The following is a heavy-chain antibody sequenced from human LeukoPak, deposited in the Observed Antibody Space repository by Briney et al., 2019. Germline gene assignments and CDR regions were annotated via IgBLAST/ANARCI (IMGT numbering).Heavy chain of an antibody. CDR3: AKDSEATITPLSAFDI. Sequence: PGGSLRLSCAASGFSFRNYAISWVRQAPGKGLEWVSSISGSGGSTYSADSVKDRFTISRENSNNTLYLQMNSLRADDTAMYYCAKDSEATITPLSAFDIWGQGTMVTVSS. CDR2: ISGSGGST. J-gene: IGHJ3*02. CDR1: GFSFRNYA. D-gene: IGHD4-23*01. V-gene: IGHV3-23*01.